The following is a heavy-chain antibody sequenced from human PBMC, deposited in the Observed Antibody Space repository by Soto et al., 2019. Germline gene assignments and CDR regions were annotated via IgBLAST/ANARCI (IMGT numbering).Heavy chain of an antibody. J-gene: IGHJ6*03. Sequence: EVQLVESGGGLVQPGGSLRLSCAASGFIFSSYSMNWVRQAPGKGVEWVSYISSRSDTIYYADSVKGRFTISRDNAKNSLYLQMNSLRAEDTAVYYCARDPRYCSGGNCYSSYYYYYLDVWGIGTTVTVSS. CDR2: ISSRSDTI. V-gene: IGHV3-48*01. CDR1: GFIFSSYS. CDR3: ARDPRYCSGGNCYSSYYYYYLDV. D-gene: IGHD2-15*01.